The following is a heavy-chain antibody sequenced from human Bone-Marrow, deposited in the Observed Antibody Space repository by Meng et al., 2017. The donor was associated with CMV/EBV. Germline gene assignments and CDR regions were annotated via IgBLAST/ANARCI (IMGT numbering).Heavy chain of an antibody. CDR1: GAPLSGY. V-gene: IGHV4-34*01. Sequence: QGDIQQWGAGVLKHSETLDRTGGFDGAPLSGYWSWGRQPPGKGLEWIGEITHSGRTNSTVSLKSRVTISIDPSKNHFSLKLSSVTATDTAVSSCAPGFRSWIRSYSSWGQGTLVTVSS. CDR3: APGFRSWIRSYSS. J-gene: IGHJ4*02. CDR2: ITHSGRT. D-gene: IGHD1-26*01.